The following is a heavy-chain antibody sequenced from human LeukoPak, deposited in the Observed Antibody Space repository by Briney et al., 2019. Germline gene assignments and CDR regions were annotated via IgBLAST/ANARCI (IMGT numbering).Heavy chain of an antibody. CDR2: INSGGDTI. Sequence: GGSLRLSCAASGFTYSTFEMNWVRQAPGKGLEWISYINSGGDTIYYADSVKGRFTVSRENAKNSLYLQMNSLRAEDTAVYYCAGRGDGNLYYFDHWGQGTLVTASS. V-gene: IGHV3-48*03. J-gene: IGHJ4*02. D-gene: IGHD5-24*01. CDR3: AGRGDGNLYYFDH. CDR1: GFTYSTFE.